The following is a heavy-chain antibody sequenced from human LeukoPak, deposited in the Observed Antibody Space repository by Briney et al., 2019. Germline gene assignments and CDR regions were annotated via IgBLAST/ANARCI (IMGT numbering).Heavy chain of an antibody. D-gene: IGHD2-2*01. CDR1: GFTVSSNY. V-gene: IGHV3-66*02. CDR3: ARGEHIVVVPAAIPLDY. Sequence: GESLKISCAASGFTVSSNYMSWVRQAPGKGLEWVSVIYSGGSTYYEDSVKGRFTISRDNSKNTLYLQMNSLRAEDTAVYYCARGEHIVVVPAAIPLDYWGQGTLVTVSS. J-gene: IGHJ4*02. CDR2: IYSGGST.